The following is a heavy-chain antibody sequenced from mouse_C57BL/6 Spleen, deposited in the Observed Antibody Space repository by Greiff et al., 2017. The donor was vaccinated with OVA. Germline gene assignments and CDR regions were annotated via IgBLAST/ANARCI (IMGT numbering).Heavy chain of an antibody. Sequence: VQLQQSGAELARPGASVKMSCKASGYTFTSYTMHWVKQRPGQGLEWIGYINPSSGSTKYNQKFKDKATLTADKSSSTAYMQLSSLTSEDSAVYYCARSRDYGSFFDYWGQGTTLTVSS. J-gene: IGHJ2*01. CDR2: INPSSGST. V-gene: IGHV1-4*01. CDR3: ARSRDYGSFFDY. D-gene: IGHD1-1*01. CDR1: GYTFTSYT.